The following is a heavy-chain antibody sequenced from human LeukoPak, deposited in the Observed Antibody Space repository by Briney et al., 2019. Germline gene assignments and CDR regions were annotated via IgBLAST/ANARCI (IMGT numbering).Heavy chain of an antibody. V-gene: IGHV4-39*01. D-gene: IGHD5-24*01. J-gene: IGHJ4*02. CDR3: ARWKMATIDY. CDR1: GGSISSSNYY. CDR2: FYYSGST. Sequence: SETLSLTCTVSGGSISSSNYYWGWIRQPPGKGLEWIGSFYYSGSTYYNPSLKSRLTISVDTSKNQFSLKLSSVTAVDTAVYYCARWKMATIDYWGQGTLVTVSS.